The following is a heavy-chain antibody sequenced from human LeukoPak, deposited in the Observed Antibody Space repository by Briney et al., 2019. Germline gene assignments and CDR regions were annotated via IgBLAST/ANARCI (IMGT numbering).Heavy chain of an antibody. CDR2: IYTSGST. Sequence: SETLSLTCTVSGGSISRGSYYWSWSWIRQPAGKGLEWIGRIYTSGSTNYNPSLKSRVTMSVDTSKNQFSPNLSSVTAADTAVYYCARDRTGDLDYWGQGTLVTVSS. CDR1: GGSISRGSYY. CDR3: ARDRTGDLDY. V-gene: IGHV4-61*02. D-gene: IGHD3-16*01. J-gene: IGHJ4*02.